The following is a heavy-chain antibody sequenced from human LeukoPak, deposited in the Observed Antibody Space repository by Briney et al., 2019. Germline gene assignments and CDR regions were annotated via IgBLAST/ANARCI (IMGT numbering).Heavy chain of an antibody. D-gene: IGHD3-22*01. CDR3: ARGQWLSVFDF. V-gene: IGHV4-61*02. Sequence: SETLSLTCTVSGGAINSGHFYWSCIRQPAGKGLEWIGRIYTGETTTYNPSLKSRVTISVDTSKNHFSLKLSSVTAADTALYYCARGQWLSVFDFWGQGTLVTVSS. J-gene: IGHJ4*02. CDR1: GGAINSGHFY. CDR2: IYTGETT.